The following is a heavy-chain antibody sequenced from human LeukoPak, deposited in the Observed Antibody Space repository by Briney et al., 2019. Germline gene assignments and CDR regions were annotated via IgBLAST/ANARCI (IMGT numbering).Heavy chain of an antibody. CDR2: ISAYNGNT. CDR3: ARDRGYCTNDVCYREYFDY. V-gene: IGHV1-18*01. Sequence: ASVKVSCKASGYTFTSYSINWVRQAPGRGLEWMGWISAYNGNTKYAQKLQGRVTMTTDTSTSTAYMELRSVRSDDTAVYYCARDRGYCTNDVCYREYFDYWGQGTLVTVSS. D-gene: IGHD2-8*01. J-gene: IGHJ4*02. CDR1: GYTFTSYS.